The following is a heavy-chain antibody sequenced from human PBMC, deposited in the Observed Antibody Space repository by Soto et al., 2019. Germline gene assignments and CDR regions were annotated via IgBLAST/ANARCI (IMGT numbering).Heavy chain of an antibody. CDR1: GFPFSSYW. CDR3: ARRAKGGSYVDV. D-gene: IGHD1-26*01. V-gene: IGHV3-74*01. J-gene: IGHJ6*03. Sequence: EVQLVESGGGSVQPGESLRLSCAASGFPFSSYWIHWVRQAPGKGLKWVSRIKYDGTITNYADSLKGRLIISRDNAKNTVYLQMNSLRIEGTAAYLCARRAKGGSYVDVWGKGTTVTVSS. CDR2: IKYDGTIT.